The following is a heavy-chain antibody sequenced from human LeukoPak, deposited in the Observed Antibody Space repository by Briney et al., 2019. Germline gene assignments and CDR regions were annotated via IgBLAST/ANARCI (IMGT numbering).Heavy chain of an antibody. CDR2: ISVSGAST. CDR3: AKDSPTYCSGGSCYHDY. V-gene: IGHV3-23*01. CDR1: GFTFNNYD. Sequence: PGGSLRLSCAASGFTFNNYDMSWVRQAPGKGLEWVSTISVSGASTYYADSVKGRFTISRDNSKNTLYLQMNSLRAEDTAVYYCAKDSPTYCSGGSCYHDYWGQGTMVTVSS. J-gene: IGHJ4*02. D-gene: IGHD2-15*01.